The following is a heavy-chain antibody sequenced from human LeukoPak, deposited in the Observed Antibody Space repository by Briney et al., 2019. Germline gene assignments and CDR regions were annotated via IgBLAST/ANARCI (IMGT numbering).Heavy chain of an antibody. J-gene: IGHJ6*02. CDR3: ARAAFGTVTTKYYYGMDV. D-gene: IGHD4-17*01. CDR2: IWYDGSNK. CDR1: GFTFSSYG. Sequence: GGSLRLSCAASGFTFSSYGMPWVRQAPGKGLEWVAVIWYDGSNKYYADSVKGRFTISRDNSKNTLYLQMNSLRAEDTAVYYCARAAFGTVTTKYYYGMDVWGQGTTVTVSS. V-gene: IGHV3-33*01.